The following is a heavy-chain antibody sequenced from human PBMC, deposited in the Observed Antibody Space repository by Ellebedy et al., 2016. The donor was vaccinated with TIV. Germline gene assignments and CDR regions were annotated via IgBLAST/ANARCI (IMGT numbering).Heavy chain of an antibody. D-gene: IGHD4-17*01. Sequence: GESLKISXAASGFKYRRSAVSWVRQAPGKGLEWVSTISGNGGSTFYADTVQGRFTISRDNSKNILYLQMNSPRAEDSALYHCVKGGDYDRPDDWGQGTRVTVSS. CDR1: GFKYRRSA. CDR3: VKGGDYDRPDD. CDR2: ISGNGGST. J-gene: IGHJ4*02. V-gene: IGHV3-23*01.